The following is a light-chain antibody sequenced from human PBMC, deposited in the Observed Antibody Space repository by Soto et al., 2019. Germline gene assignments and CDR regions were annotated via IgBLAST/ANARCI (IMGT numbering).Light chain of an antibody. CDR3: QQYINWPHT. J-gene: IGKJ2*01. V-gene: IGKV3-15*01. CDR2: GVS. CDR1: QSVSSK. Sequence: EIVMTQSPATLSVSPGERATLSCRASQSVSSKLAWFQQKPGQAPSLLIYGVSTRATGVPVRFSGSGSGTEFTLTINSLQSEDFAVYYCQQYINWPHTFGQGTKVDIK.